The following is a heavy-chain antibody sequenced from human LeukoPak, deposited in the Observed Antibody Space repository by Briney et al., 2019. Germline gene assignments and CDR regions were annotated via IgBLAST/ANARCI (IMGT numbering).Heavy chain of an antibody. J-gene: IGHJ4*02. Sequence: GASVKVFCKVSGYTLTELSMHWVRQAPGKGLEWMGGFDPEDGETIYAQKFQGRVTMTEDTSTDTAYMELSSLRSEDTAVYYCATVPLGLRLGELSHKSLDYWGQGTLVTVSS. CDR3: ATVPLGLRLGELSHKSLDY. D-gene: IGHD3-16*02. CDR1: GYTLTELS. V-gene: IGHV1-24*01. CDR2: FDPEDGET.